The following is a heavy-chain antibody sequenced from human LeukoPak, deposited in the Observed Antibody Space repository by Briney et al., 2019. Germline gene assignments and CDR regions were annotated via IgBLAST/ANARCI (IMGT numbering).Heavy chain of an antibody. D-gene: IGHD6-19*01. CDR3: ARAHSNSWYDFDY. CDR2: IYTSGTT. J-gene: IGHJ4*02. Sequence: SSETLSLTCTVSGDPIISYYWSWIRQPAGKGLEWIGRIYTSGTTNYNPSLKSRVTMSVDTSKNQFSLKLSSVTAADTAVYYCARAHSNSWYDFDYWGQGTLVTVSS. CDR1: GDPIISYY. V-gene: IGHV4-4*07.